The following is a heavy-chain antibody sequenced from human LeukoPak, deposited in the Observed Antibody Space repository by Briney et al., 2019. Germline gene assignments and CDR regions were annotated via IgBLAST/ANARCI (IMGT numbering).Heavy chain of an antibody. J-gene: IGHJ6*03. CDR1: GGSISSYY. CDR3: ARHSRRFSRAYYYYYYMDV. Sequence: SETLSLTCTVSGGSISSYYWSWIRQPPGKGLEWIGYIYTSGSTNYNPSLKSRVTISVDTSKNQFSLKLSSVTAADTAVYYCARHSRRFSRAYYYYYYMDVWGKGTTVTVSS. V-gene: IGHV4-4*09. CDR2: IYTSGST. D-gene: IGHD3-3*01.